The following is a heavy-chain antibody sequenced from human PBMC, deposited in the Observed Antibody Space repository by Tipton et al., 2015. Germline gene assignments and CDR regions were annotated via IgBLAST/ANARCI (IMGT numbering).Heavy chain of an antibody. D-gene: IGHD2-15*01. CDR3: ARGRYFFDSDGQSVFDI. V-gene: IGHV4-4*07. CDR2: IYSGGST. CDR1: GGSIRSYY. J-gene: IGHJ3*02. Sequence: TLSLTCTASGGSIRSYYWSWIRQPAGKGLEWIGRIYSGGSTDYNPSLKSRLSLTVDTSNNQFSLKLDSVTAADTAVYYCARGRYFFDSDGQSVFDIWGQGTMVSVSS.